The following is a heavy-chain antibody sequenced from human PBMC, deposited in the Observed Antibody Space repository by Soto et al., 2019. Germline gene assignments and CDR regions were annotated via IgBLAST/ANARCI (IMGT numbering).Heavy chain of an antibody. V-gene: IGHV1-18*01. CDR3: ARSEGITIFGVVIGRENWFDP. Sequence: ASVKVSCKASGYTFTSYGISWVRQAPGQGLEWMGWISAYSGNTNYAQKLQGRVTMTTDTSTSTAYMELRSLRSDDTAVYYCARSEGITIFGVVIGRENWFDPWGQGTLVTVSS. CDR2: ISAYSGNT. CDR1: GYTFTSYG. J-gene: IGHJ5*02. D-gene: IGHD3-3*01.